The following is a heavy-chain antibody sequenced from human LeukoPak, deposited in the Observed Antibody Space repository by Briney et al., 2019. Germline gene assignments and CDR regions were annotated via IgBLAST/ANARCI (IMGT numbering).Heavy chain of an antibody. CDR2: IYHSGST. J-gene: IGHJ6*02. CDR3: ARGQQLDHGMDV. CDR1: GGSISSSSYY. V-gene: IGHV4-39*07. D-gene: IGHD6-13*01. Sequence: PSETLSLTCTVSGGSISSSSYYWGWIRQPPGKGLEWIGEIYHSGSTNYNPSLKSRVTISVDKSKNQFSLKLSSVTAADTAVYYCARGQQLDHGMDVWGQGTTVTVSS.